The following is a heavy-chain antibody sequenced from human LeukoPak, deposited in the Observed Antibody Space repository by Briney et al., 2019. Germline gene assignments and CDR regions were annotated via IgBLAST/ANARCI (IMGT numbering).Heavy chain of an antibody. CDR3: ARHDFYSNYPHNWFDP. CDR1: AYSISSRYY. Sequence: SETLSLTCAVSAYSISSRYYWVWIRQPPGKGLEWIGSFHSGSTYYNPSLKSRVTISVDTSKNQFSLKLSSVTAADTAVYYCARHDFYSNYPHNWFDPWGQGTLVTVSS. CDR2: FHSGST. J-gene: IGHJ5*02. V-gene: IGHV4-38-2*01. D-gene: IGHD4-11*01.